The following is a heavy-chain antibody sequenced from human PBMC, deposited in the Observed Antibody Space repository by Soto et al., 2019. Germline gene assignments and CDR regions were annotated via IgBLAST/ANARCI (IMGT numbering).Heavy chain of an antibody. V-gene: IGHV3-33*01. Sequence: SLRLSCAASGFTFSSYGMHWVRQAPGKGLEWVAVIWYDGSNKYYADSVKGRFTISRDNSKNTLYLQMNSLRAEDTAVYYCARGIVGAPYYFDYWSQGTLVTVSS. J-gene: IGHJ4*02. CDR3: ARGIVGAPYYFDY. CDR1: GFTFSSYG. CDR2: IWYDGSNK. D-gene: IGHD1-26*01.